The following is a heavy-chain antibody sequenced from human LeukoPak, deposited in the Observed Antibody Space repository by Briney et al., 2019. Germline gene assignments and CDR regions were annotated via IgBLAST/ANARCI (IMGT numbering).Heavy chain of an antibody. CDR3: ARHRGYTYGFVDY. D-gene: IGHD5-18*01. V-gene: IGHV4-39*01. CDR1: GGSISSTGYY. CDR2: IYYSGST. J-gene: IGHJ4*02. Sequence: SETLSLTCSVSGGSISSTGYYWGWIRQPPGKGLEWITNIYYSGSTYYNPSFKSRVTISVDTSKNQFSLKLSSVTAADTAVYYCARHRGYTYGFVDYWGQGTLVTVSS.